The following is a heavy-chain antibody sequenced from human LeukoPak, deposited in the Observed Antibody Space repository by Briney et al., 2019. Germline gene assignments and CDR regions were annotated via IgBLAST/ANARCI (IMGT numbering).Heavy chain of an antibody. J-gene: IGHJ5*01. CDR1: GYTFTSYY. CDR3: EGSSHQRNWFDY. V-gene: IGHV1-46*01. Sequence: ASVKVSCKASGYTFTSYYMNWVRQAPGQGLEWMGIVHSSGGVIRYAQEFQGRVTVTRDTSTSTVYMEMSSLRSEDTAVYYCEGSSHQRNWFDYWGQGTLVIVSS. D-gene: IGHD1-26*01. CDR2: VHSSGGVI.